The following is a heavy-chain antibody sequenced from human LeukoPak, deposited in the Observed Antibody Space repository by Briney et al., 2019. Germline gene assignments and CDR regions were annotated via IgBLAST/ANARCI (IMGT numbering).Heavy chain of an antibody. D-gene: IGHD2-15*01. V-gene: IGHV1-2*02. CDR3: AREGHCSGGSCLDV. J-gene: IGHJ6*02. CDR2: INPNSGGT. CDR1: GYTFTGYY. Sequence: ASVKVSCKASGYTFTGYYMHWVRQAPGQGLEWMGWINPNSGGTNYAQKFQGRVTMTRDTSTSTAYMELNRLRSDDTAVYYCAREGHCSGGSCLDVWGQGTTVTVSS.